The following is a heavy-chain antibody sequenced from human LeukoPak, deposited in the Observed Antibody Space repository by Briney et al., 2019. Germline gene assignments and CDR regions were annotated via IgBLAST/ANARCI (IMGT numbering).Heavy chain of an antibody. J-gene: IGHJ4*02. CDR1: GGSFSGYY. V-gene: IGHV4-34*01. CDR2: INHSGST. Sequence: SETLSLTCAVYGGSFSGYYWSWIRQPPGKGLEWIGEINHSGSTNYNPSLKSRVTISVDTSKNQFSLKLSPVTAADTAVYYCARLAGSGYVRSIDYWGQGTLVTVSS. CDR3: ARLAGSGYVRSIDY. D-gene: IGHD5-12*01.